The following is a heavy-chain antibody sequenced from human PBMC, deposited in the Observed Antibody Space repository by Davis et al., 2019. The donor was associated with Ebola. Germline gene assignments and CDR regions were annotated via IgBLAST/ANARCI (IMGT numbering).Heavy chain of an antibody. Sequence: PGGSLRLSCAASGFTFSSYAMSWVRQAPGKGLEWVSAISGSGGSTYYADSVKGRFTISRDNSKNTLYLQMNSLRAEDTAVYYCARYSSSSPYYFDYWGQGTLVTVSS. D-gene: IGHD6-6*01. CDR1: GFTFSSYA. CDR2: ISGSGGST. CDR3: ARYSSSSPYYFDY. J-gene: IGHJ4*02. V-gene: IGHV3-23*01.